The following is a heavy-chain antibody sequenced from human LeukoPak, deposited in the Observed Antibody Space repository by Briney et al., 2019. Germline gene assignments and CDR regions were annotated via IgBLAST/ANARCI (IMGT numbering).Heavy chain of an antibody. CDR1: GYTFTSYD. CDR3: ARIPIWAPLRYYYYSYYAMDV. D-gene: IGHD3-9*01. V-gene: IGHV1-8*01. CDR2: MNPNSGNT. Sequence: GALVTVSCTASGYTFTSYDINWVRQATGQGLEWMGWMNPNSGNTGYAQKFQGRVTMTRNTSISTAYMELSSLRSEDTAVYYCARIPIWAPLRYYYYSYYAMDVWGQGTTVTVSS. J-gene: IGHJ6*02.